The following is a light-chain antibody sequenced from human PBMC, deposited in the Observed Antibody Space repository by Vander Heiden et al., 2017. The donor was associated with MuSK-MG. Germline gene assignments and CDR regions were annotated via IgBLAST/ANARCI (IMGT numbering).Light chain of an antibody. J-gene: IGLJ6*01. V-gene: IGLV2-14*03. CDR3: SSYSVSGALL. Sequence: HSALTHSASVSGSPVQSITLFCTGTALDIGKFDYASWYQHHPGKALKLLIYHKNYRPSGVSDRFSGSKSANTASLTISGLRAEDEATYYCSSYSVSGALLFGGGTKVAV. CDR1: ALDIGKFDY. CDR2: HKN.